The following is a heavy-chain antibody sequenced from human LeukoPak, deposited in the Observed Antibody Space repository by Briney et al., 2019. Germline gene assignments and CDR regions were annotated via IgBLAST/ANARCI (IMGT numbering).Heavy chain of an antibody. CDR1: GYRFTTYW. J-gene: IGHJ3*02. D-gene: IGHD6-19*01. Sequence: GESLKISCQGAGYRFTTYWIGWGRQMPGKGLEWMGIIYPDDSDTRYSPSFEGQVTISADNSSTTAYLQWNSLKASDTAIYYCARLGPEQWLVPGSLDIWGQGTMVTVSS. V-gene: IGHV5-51*01. CDR2: IYPDDSDT. CDR3: ARLGPEQWLVPGSLDI.